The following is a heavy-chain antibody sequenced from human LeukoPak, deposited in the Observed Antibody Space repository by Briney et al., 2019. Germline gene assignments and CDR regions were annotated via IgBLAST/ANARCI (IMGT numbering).Heavy chain of an antibody. Sequence: PGRSLTLSCVASGFTFSNSGMHWVRQAPGKGLEWGAIIWYDGSDKYYADSVKGRFTISRDNSKNTLYLQMNTPRAEDTAVYYCARDRDYYDSSGYHYWGQGTLVTASS. CDR3: ARDRDYYDSSGYHY. J-gene: IGHJ4*02. CDR1: GFTFSNSG. D-gene: IGHD3-22*01. V-gene: IGHV3-33*01. CDR2: IWYDGSDK.